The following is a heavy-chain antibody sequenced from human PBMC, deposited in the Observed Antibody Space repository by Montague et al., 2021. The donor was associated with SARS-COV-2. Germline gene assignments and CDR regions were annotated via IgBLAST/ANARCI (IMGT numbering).Heavy chain of an antibody. J-gene: IGHJ4*02. CDR3: ASRGAGWFGSNPERFDY. V-gene: IGHV4-4*02. CDR2: IYHSGST. CDR1: GGSISSSNW. Sequence: SETLSLTCAVSGGSISSSNWRSWVRQPPGKGLEWIGEIYHSGSTXYNPSRKGRVTIAVDKSKNQFSLKLSSVTAADTAVYYRASRGAGWFGSNPERFDYWGQGTLVTVSS. D-gene: IGHD3-10*01.